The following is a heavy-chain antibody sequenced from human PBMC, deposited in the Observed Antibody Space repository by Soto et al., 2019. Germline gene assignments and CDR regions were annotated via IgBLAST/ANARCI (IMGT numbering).Heavy chain of an antibody. Sequence: SETLSLTCTVSGGSISSYYWSWIRQPAGKGLEWIGRIYTSGSTNYNPSLKSRVTMSVDTSKNQFSLKLSSVTAADTAVYYCARDRVVVVAATRDSWFDPWGQGTLVTVYS. CDR1: GGSISSYY. V-gene: IGHV4-4*07. CDR2: IYTSGST. J-gene: IGHJ5*02. D-gene: IGHD2-15*01. CDR3: ARDRVVVVAATRDSWFDP.